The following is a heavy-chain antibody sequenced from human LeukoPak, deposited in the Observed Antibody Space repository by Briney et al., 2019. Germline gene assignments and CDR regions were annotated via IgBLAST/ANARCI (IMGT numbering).Heavy chain of an antibody. Sequence: PGGSLRLSCAASGFAFTNFGMSWVRQAPGKGLEWVSASGGSADSGDSTYYTGSVKGRFTISRDNSKNTLYLQMNSLRAEDTAVYYCAIHPLAVRHGLFDYWGQGTLVTVSS. J-gene: IGHJ4*02. CDR1: GFAFTNFG. CDR2: SGGSADSGDST. CDR3: AIHPLAVRHGLFDY. D-gene: IGHD6-19*01. V-gene: IGHV3-23*01.